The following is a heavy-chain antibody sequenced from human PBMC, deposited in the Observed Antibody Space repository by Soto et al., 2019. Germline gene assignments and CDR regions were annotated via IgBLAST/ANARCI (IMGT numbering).Heavy chain of an antibody. D-gene: IGHD3-9*01. CDR3: ATGGAYDLLTDTLDY. CDR1: GHTFTNYY. CDR2: ISPNGDST. V-gene: IGHV1-46*03. J-gene: IGHJ4*02. Sequence: QVQLVQSGAEVKKPGASVKVSCKASGHTFTNYYMHWVRQAPGQGLEWMGVISPNGDSTTYTQSLQGRVVMTSDAATSTFYMELSSLRSDDTAVYYCATGGAYDLLTDTLDYWGQGTLVTVSS.